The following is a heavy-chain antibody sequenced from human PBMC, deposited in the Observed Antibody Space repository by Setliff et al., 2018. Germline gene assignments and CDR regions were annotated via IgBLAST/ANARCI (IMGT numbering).Heavy chain of an antibody. J-gene: IGHJ5*02. CDR1: GGSVSNSGFF. V-gene: IGHV4-39*01. CDR2: IYDSGSS. CDR3: GRVFSRIEGWGNWFDP. D-gene: IGHD2-15*01. Sequence: SETLSLTCTVPGGSVSNSGFFWGWLRQAPGKGLEWIGNIYDSGSSNYNASLKSRLIITRDTSKNQISLKLTSVTAADTAVYYCGRVFSRIEGWGNWFDPWGQGILVTVSS.